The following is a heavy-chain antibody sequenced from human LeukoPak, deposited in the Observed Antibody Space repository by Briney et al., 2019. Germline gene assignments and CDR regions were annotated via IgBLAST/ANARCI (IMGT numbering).Heavy chain of an antibody. CDR2: IRGKGYGGTT. CDR3: TRGPTGRWLYYGMDV. Sequence: GGSLRFSCITSGFTFGDHAMSWVRQAPGKGLDWVGFIRGKGYGGTTEYAASVKGRFTISRDDSKSIAYLQMNSLKSEDTAVYYCTRGPTGRWLYYGMDVWGQGTTVIVSS. J-gene: IGHJ6*02. D-gene: IGHD5-24*01. V-gene: IGHV3-49*04. CDR1: GFTFGDHA.